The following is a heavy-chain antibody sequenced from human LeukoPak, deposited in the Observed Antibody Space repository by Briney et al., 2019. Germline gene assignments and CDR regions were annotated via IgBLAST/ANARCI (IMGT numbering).Heavy chain of an antibody. V-gene: IGHV4-61*02. Sequence: SETLSLTCTVSGGSISSGSYYWRWIRQPAGKGLEWIGRIYTSGSTNYNPSLKSRVTISVDTSKNQFSLKLSSVTAADTAVYYCARGIVTTPVLGWFDPWGQGTLVTVSS. CDR3: ARGIVTTPVLGWFDP. CDR2: IYTSGST. D-gene: IGHD3-22*01. CDR1: GGSISSGSYY. J-gene: IGHJ5*02.